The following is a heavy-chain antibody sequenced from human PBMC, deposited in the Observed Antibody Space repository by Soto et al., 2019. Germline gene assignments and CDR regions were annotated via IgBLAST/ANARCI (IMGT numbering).Heavy chain of an antibody. D-gene: IGHD6-19*01. J-gene: IGHJ6*01. Sequence: QVQLVESGGGVVQPGRSLRLSCAASGFTFSSYAMHWVRQAPGKGLEWVAVISYDGSNKYYADSVKGRFTISRDNSKNTLYLQMNSLRAEDTAVYYCARGSVAGSPFYGMDVW. CDR1: GFTFSSYA. CDR3: ARGSVAGSPFYGMDV. CDR2: ISYDGSNK. V-gene: IGHV3-30-3*01.